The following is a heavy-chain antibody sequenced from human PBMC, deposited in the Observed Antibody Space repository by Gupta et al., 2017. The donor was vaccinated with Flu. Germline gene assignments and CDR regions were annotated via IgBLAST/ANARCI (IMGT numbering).Heavy chain of an antibody. CDR1: GFTLRRYW. Sequence: EVHLVESGGGAIQPGGSQRLSCVGSGFTLRRYWMHWVRQGPGKGLVCVSRMKLDGTTSYADALKGRFTISRDNAKNTLFLQMSSLSAEDTAVYFCAREANCDGGCYHFDDWGRGTPVTV. CDR2: MKLDGTT. J-gene: IGHJ4*02. D-gene: IGHD2-21*02. V-gene: IGHV3-74*01. CDR3: AREANCDGGCYHFDD.